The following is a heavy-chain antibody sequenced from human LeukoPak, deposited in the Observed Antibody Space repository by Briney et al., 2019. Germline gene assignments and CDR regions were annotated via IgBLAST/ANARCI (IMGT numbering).Heavy chain of an antibody. V-gene: IGHV4-59*01. J-gene: IGHJ4*02. Sequence: SETLSLTCTVSGGSIRSYYWSWIRQPPGKGLEWIGYIYYSGATTRNPSLESRVTISLDASKNQFSLRLSSVTAADTAVYYCARIQSSASPFDYWGQGTLVTVSS. CDR3: ARIQSSASPFDY. D-gene: IGHD2-2*01. CDR2: IYYSGAT. CDR1: GGSIRSYY.